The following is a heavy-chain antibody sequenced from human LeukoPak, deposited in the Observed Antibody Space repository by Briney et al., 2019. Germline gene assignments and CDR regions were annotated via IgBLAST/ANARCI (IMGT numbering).Heavy chain of an antibody. CDR3: ARTFLSGDGYKVGYFDY. D-gene: IGHD5-24*01. CDR1: GFTVSSNY. V-gene: IGHV3-53*01. CDR2: IYSSGST. Sequence: GGSLRLSCAASGFTVSSNYMSWVRQAPGKGPEWVSLIYSSGSTYYTNSVKGRFTISRDNSQNTLYLQMNSLSAEDTAVYYCARTFLSGDGYKVGYFDYWGQGALVTVSS. J-gene: IGHJ4*02.